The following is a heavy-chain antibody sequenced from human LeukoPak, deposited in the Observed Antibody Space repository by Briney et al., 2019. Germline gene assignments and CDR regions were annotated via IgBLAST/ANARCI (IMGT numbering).Heavy chain of an antibody. CDR2: VKPDGSDK. J-gene: IGHJ4*02. CDR1: GFTISSYW. CDR3: ERASGY. D-gene: IGHD3-10*01. Sequence: GGSLRLSCAASGFTISSYWMIWVRQAPGKGLEWVASVKPDGSDKYYVDSVKGRFTISRDDAKNSLYLQMNSLRVEGTAVYYCERASGYWGQGTLVTVSS. V-gene: IGHV3-7*01.